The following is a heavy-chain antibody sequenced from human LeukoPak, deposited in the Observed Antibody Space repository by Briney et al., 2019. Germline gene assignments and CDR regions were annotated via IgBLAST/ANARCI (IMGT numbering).Heavy chain of an antibody. V-gene: IGHV1-18*01. Sequence: ASVKVSCTASGYTFTSYGISWVRQAPGQGLEWMGWISAYNGNTNYAQKLQGRVTMTEDTSTDTAYMELSSLRSEDTAVYYCATDRADTAIGGAFDIWGQGTMVTVSS. J-gene: IGHJ3*02. D-gene: IGHD5-18*01. CDR1: GYTFTSYG. CDR3: ATDRADTAIGGAFDI. CDR2: ISAYNGNT.